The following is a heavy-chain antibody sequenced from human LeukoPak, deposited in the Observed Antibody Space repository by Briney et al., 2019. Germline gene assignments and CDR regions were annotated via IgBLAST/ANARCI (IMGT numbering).Heavy chain of an antibody. D-gene: IGHD7-27*01. CDR2: IYYSGGT. V-gene: IGHV4-59*08. CDR1: GGSISSYY. Sequence: SETLSLTCTVSGGSISSYYWSWIRQPPGKGLEWIGYIYYSGGTNYNPSLKSRVTISVDTSKNQFSLKLSSVTAADTAVYYCARHTGGWGSFDYWGQGTLVTVSS. J-gene: IGHJ4*02. CDR3: ARHTGGWGSFDY.